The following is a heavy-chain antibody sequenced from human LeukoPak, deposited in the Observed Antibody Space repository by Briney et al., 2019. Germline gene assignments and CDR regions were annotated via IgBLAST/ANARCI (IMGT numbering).Heavy chain of an antibody. D-gene: IGHD2-2*01. Sequence: GGSLRLSCAPSGFTFSNYGMNWVRQAPGKGLEWVSYISSSGSTIYYADSVKGRFTISRDNAKNSLYLQMNSLRAEDTAVYYCATTPVRCSSTSCYVDYWGQGTLVTVSS. CDR3: ATTPVRCSSTSCYVDY. V-gene: IGHV3-48*04. CDR2: ISSSGSTI. J-gene: IGHJ4*02. CDR1: GFTFSNYG.